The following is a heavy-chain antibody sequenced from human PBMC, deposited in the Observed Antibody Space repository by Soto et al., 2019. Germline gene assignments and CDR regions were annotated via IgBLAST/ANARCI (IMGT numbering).Heavy chain of an antibody. CDR2: IKKDGSEK. CDR1: GFTFSGYW. J-gene: IGHJ4*02. D-gene: IGHD2-2*01. Sequence: EVQLVESGGGLVQPGGSLRLSCAASGFTFSGYWMSWVRQAPGKGLEWVANIKKDGSEKYYVDSVKGRFNISIDNAKNSLYMIMNSLRAEATAVYYCAKNNQYCSRIECIVLDSWGQGTLVTVSS. CDR3: AKNNQYCSRIECIVLDS. V-gene: IGHV3-7*01.